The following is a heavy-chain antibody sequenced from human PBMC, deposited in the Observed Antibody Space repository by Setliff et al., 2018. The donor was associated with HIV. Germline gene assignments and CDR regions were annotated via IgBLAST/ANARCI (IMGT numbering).Heavy chain of an antibody. V-gene: IGHV4-59*11. CDR2: VYYSGIT. CDR1: GGSISSHY. J-gene: IGHJ4*02. CDR3: AGADYSDTSGYYSNFDY. D-gene: IGHD3-22*01. Sequence: SETLSLTCSVSGGSISSHYWSWIRQPPGKGLEWIGYVYYSGITNYNVSLKSRVTISVDTSKNQFSRKLRSVTAADTAVYYCAGADYSDTSGYYSNFDYWGQGTLVTVSS.